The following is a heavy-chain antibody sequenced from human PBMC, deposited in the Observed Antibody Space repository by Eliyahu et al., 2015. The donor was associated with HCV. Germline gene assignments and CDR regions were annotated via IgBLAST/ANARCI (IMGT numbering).Heavy chain of an antibody. J-gene: IGHJ4*02. Sequence: QVQLQQWGAGLLKPSETLSLTCAVYGGSFSGYYWSWIRQPPGKGLEWIGEINHSGSTNYNPSLKSRVTISVDTSKNQFSLKLSSVTAADTAVYYCARTSKVGWRASGPGYWGQGTLVTVSS. CDR2: INHSGST. D-gene: IGHD1-26*01. V-gene: IGHV4-34*01. CDR1: GGSFSGYY. CDR3: ARTSKVGWRASGPGY.